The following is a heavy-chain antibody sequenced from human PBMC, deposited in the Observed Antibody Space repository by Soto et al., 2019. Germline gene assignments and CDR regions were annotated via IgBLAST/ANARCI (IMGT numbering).Heavy chain of an antibody. D-gene: IGHD3-10*01. CDR2: ISAYNGNT. Sequence: GASVKVSCKASGYTFTSYGISCVRQAPGQGLEWMGWISAYNGNTNYAQKLQGRVTMTTDTSTSTAYMELRSLRSDDTAVYYCARDSITMVRGVTDDSYYYGMDVWGQGTTVTVS. J-gene: IGHJ6*02. CDR1: GYTFTSYG. CDR3: ARDSITMVRGVTDDSYYYGMDV. V-gene: IGHV1-18*01.